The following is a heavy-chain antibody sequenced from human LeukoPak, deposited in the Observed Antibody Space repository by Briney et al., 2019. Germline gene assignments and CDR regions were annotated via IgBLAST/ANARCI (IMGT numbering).Heavy chain of an antibody. Sequence: PSETLSLTCAVYGGSFSGYYWSWIRQPPGKGLEWIGEINHSGSTNYNPSLKSRVTISVDTSKNQFSLKLSSVTAADTAVYYCARGYSYGYWLPFDYWGQGTLVTVSS. J-gene: IGHJ4*02. CDR3: ARGYSYGYWLPFDY. CDR1: GGSFSGYY. CDR2: INHSGST. D-gene: IGHD5-18*01. V-gene: IGHV4-34*01.